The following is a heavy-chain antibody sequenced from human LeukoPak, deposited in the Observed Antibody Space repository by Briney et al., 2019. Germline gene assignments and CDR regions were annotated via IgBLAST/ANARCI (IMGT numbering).Heavy chain of an antibody. CDR3: ARDRYCSGGSCYSFCDY. CDR1: GGSFSGYY. D-gene: IGHD2-15*01. J-gene: IGHJ4*02. Sequence: PSETLSLTCAVYGGSFSGYYWSWIRQPPGKGLEWIGEINHRGSTNYNPSLKSRVTISVDTSKNQFSLKLSSVTAADTAVYYCARDRYCSGGSCYSFCDYWGQGTLVTVSS. V-gene: IGHV4-34*01. CDR2: INHRGST.